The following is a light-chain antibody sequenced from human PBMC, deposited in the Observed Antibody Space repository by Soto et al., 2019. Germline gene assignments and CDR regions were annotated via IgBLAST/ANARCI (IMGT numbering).Light chain of an antibody. V-gene: IGKV1-12*01. Sequence: IQMTQSPSAMSASVGDRVTITCRASQVISSYLAWYQQKPGRAPKLLIYAASTLQSGVPARFSGSGSGTDFTLSINSLQPEDFATYYCQQAYSFPITFGQGTRLEIK. J-gene: IGKJ5*01. CDR1: QVISSY. CDR2: AAS. CDR3: QQAYSFPIT.